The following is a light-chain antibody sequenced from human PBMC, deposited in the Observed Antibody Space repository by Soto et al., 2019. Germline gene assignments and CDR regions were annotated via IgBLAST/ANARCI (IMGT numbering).Light chain of an antibody. V-gene: IGLV2-14*01. Sequence: QSALTQPASVSGSPGQSITISCTGTSSDVGGYNYVSWYQQHPGTAPKLMIYEVSNRPSGVSHRFSGSKSGNTASLTISGLQAEDEADYYCSSYTTSLTLVFGTGTKLTVL. CDR2: EVS. CDR3: SSYTTSLTLV. J-gene: IGLJ1*01. CDR1: SSDVGGYNY.